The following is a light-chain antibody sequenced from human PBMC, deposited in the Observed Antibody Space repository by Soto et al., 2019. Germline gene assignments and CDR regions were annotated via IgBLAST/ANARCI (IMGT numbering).Light chain of an antibody. V-gene: IGKV1-5*03. Sequence: DIQMTQSPSTLSASVGDRVSITCRASQSISRQLAWYQQKPGKAPNLLIYQASNLETGVPSRFTGRGSGTEFTLTISSLQPDALATYYCLQYQSYWTFGKGTKVEV. J-gene: IGKJ1*01. CDR3: LQYQSYWT. CDR1: QSISRQ. CDR2: QAS.